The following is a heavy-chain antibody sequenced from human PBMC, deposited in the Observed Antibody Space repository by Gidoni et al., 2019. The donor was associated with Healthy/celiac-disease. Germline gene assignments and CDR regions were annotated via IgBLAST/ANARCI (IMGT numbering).Heavy chain of an antibody. Sequence: EVQLVESGGGLVQPGGSLRLSCSASGFTFSSYSLNWVRQAPGKGLEWVSYISSSSSTIYYADSVKGRFTISRDNAKNSLYLQMNSLRDEDTAVYYCARRSVVYATPPFYYYYGMDVWGQGTTVTVSS. CDR1: GFTFSSYS. CDR2: ISSSSSTI. CDR3: ARRSVVYATPPFYYYYGMDV. D-gene: IGHD2-8*02. J-gene: IGHJ6*02. V-gene: IGHV3-48*02.